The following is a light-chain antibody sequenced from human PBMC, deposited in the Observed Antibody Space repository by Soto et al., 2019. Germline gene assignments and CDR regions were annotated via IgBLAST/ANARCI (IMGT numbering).Light chain of an antibody. J-gene: IGLJ3*02. V-gene: IGLV2-23*01. CDR1: KSDALSYDA. CDR3: CSYIYSNNWA. Sequence: QSALTQPASLSGSPGQSVTISFTGSKSDALSYDAVSWYQHRPGQAPKLIIYEGTKRPSGISNRYSGSMSDNLASLTISGLQAEDEADYYCCSYIYSNNWAFGGGTKLTVL. CDR2: EGT.